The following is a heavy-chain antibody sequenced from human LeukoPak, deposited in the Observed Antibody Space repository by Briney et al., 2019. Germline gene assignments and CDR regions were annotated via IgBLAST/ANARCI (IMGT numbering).Heavy chain of an antibody. CDR1: GFTFSSYG. D-gene: IGHD5-24*01. CDR3: ENMAKPDY. CDR2: IRYDGSNK. V-gene: IGHV3-30*02. J-gene: IGHJ4*02. Sequence: GGSLRLSCAASGFTFSSYGMHWVRQAPGKGLEWVAFIRYDGSNKYYADSVKGRFTISRDNSKNTLYLQMNSLSAEDTAVYYCENMAKPDYWGQGNLVTVSS.